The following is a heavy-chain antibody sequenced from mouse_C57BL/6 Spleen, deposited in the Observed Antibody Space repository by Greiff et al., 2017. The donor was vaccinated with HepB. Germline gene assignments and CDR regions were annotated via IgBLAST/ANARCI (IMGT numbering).Heavy chain of an antibody. CDR3: ARDYYGSSYTDY. D-gene: IGHD1-1*01. J-gene: IGHJ4*01. CDR1: GYSITSGYY. Sequence: VQLKESGPGLVKPSQSLSLTCSVTGYSITSGYYWNWIRQFPGNKLEWMGYISYDGSNNYNPSLKNRISITRDTSKNQFFLKLNSVTTEDTATYYCARDYYGSSYTDYWGQGTSVTVSS. CDR2: ISYDGSN. V-gene: IGHV3-6*01.